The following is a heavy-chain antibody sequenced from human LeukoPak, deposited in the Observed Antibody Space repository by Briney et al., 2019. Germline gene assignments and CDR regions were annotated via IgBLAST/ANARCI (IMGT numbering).Heavy chain of an antibody. CDR3: ATGIRRGTGDGGYYMDV. D-gene: IGHD1-26*01. Sequence: GASVKVSCKASGYTFTGYYMHWVRQAPGQGLEWMGIINPSGGSTSYAQKFQGRVTMTRDMSTSTVYMELSSLRSEDTAVYYCATGIRRGTGDGGYYMDVWGKGTTVTVSS. V-gene: IGHV1-46*01. J-gene: IGHJ6*03. CDR2: INPSGGST. CDR1: GYTFTGYY.